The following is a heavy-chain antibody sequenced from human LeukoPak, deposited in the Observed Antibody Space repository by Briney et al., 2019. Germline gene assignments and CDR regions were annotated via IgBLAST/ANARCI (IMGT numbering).Heavy chain of an antibody. CDR1: GYTFISYD. V-gene: IGHV1-8*01. CDR2: MNPSNGNT. CDR3: ARDPLRGLAVAGTPFDI. D-gene: IGHD6-19*01. J-gene: IGHJ3*02. Sequence: ASVKVSCKASGYTFISYDINWVRQATGQGLEWVGRMNPSNGNTGYAQKFQGRVTMTRSTSISTAYMELSSLRSEDTAVYYCARDPLRGLAVAGTPFDIWGQGTMVTVSS.